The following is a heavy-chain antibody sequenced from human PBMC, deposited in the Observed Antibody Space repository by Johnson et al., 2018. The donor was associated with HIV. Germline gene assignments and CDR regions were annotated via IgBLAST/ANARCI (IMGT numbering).Heavy chain of an antibody. Sequence: VQLVESGGGLVQPGGSLRLSCAASGFTFSRYWLTWVRQAPGKGLEWVANIKQDGSEKYYVDSVKGRFTISRDNAKKSLYLQMNSLRAEDTAVYYCTSQPHNWNYGGGAFDIWGQGTMVTVSP. CDR1: GFTFSRYW. CDR3: TSQPHNWNYGGGAFDI. V-gene: IGHV3-7*03. CDR2: IKQDGSEK. J-gene: IGHJ3*02. D-gene: IGHD1-7*01.